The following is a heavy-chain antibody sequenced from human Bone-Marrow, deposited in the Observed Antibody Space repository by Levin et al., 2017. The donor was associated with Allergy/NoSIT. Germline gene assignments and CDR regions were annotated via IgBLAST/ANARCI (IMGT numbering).Heavy chain of an antibody. V-gene: IGHV4-39*01. D-gene: IGHD3-16*01. CDR2: IYYSGNT. Sequence: RSQTLSLTCTVSGGSMTLTSYYWGWVRQPPGRGLEWIGSIYYSGNTFYNPSLKSRVSISIDTWKKQFSLTVNSVTAADTALYYCARQTLFTFGEDLVETDYFDHWGQGTLVTVFS. CDR1: GGSMTLTSYY. J-gene: IGHJ4*02. CDR3: ARQTLFTFGEDLVETDYFDH.